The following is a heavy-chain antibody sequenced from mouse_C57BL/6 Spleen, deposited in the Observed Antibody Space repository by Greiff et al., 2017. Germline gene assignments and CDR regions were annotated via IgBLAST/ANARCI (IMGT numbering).Heavy chain of an antibody. J-gene: IGHJ2*01. Sequence: VKLVESGAELVKPGASVKISCKASGYAFSSYWMNWVKQRPGKGLEWIGQIYPGDGDTNYNGKFKGKATLTADKSSSTAYMQLSSLTSEDSAVYFCARSMVTPYYFDYWGQGTTLTVAS. D-gene: IGHD2-2*01. CDR2: IYPGDGDT. CDR1: GYAFSSYW. CDR3: ARSMVTPYYFDY. V-gene: IGHV1-80*01.